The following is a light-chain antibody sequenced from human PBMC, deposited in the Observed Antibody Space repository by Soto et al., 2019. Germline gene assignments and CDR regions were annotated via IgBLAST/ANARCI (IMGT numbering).Light chain of an antibody. CDR2: GVF. CDR1: QNVNNDR. CDR3: QHYAGSPRT. J-gene: IGKJ2*01. Sequence: EIVLTQSPGTVSLSPGERAILSCRASQNVNNDRFAWYQQKPGQSPRLLIYGVFNSAPGIPGRLSGSGSGTDFTLNISRLEPEDSAVYYCQHYAGSPRTFGLGTKVEIK. V-gene: IGKV3-20*01.